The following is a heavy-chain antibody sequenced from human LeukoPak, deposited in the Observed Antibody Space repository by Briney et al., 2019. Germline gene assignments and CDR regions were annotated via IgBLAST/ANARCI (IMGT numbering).Heavy chain of an antibody. CDR2: IWYDGSNK. J-gene: IGHJ4*02. D-gene: IGHD3-3*01. CDR1: GFTFISYG. CDR3: ARAMITIFGVGGFDY. Sequence: GGSLRLSCAASGFTFISYGMHWVRQAPGKGLEWVAVIWYDGSNKYYADSVKGRFTISRDNSKNTLYLQMNSLRAEDTAVYYCARAMITIFGVGGFDYWGQGTLVTVSS. V-gene: IGHV3-33*01.